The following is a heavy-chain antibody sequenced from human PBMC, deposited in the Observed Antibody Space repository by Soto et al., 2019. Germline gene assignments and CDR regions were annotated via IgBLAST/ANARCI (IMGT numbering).Heavy chain of an antibody. J-gene: IGHJ4*02. CDR3: ATDRSYRGNPRY. CDR2: FDPEDGET. Sequence: ASVKVSCKVSGYTLTELSMHWVRQAPGKGLEWMGGFDPEDGETIYAQKFQGRVTMTEDTSTDTAYMELSSLRSEDTAVYYCATDRSYRGNPRYWGQGTLVTVSS. V-gene: IGHV1-24*01. CDR1: GYTLTELS. D-gene: IGHD2-15*01.